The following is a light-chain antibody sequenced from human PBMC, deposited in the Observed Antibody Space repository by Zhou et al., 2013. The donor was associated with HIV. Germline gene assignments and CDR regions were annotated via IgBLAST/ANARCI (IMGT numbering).Light chain of an antibody. Sequence: DIVMTQSPVSLPVTPGEPASISCWSSQSLLHSSGYNFLDWYLQKPGQSPQLLIYWASTRASGVPLRFSGSGSGTDFTLTINNLQPEDFATYYCQQIYSLSAVTFGGGT. CDR3: QQIYSLSAVT. V-gene: IGKV2-28*01. J-gene: IGKJ4*01. CDR2: WAS. CDR1: QSLLHSSGYNF.